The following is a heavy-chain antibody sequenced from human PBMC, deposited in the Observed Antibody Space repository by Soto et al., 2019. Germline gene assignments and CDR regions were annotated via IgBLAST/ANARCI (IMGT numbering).Heavy chain of an antibody. V-gene: IGHV1-46*03. CDR2: INPSGGST. CDR3: ARDTSVLRFLEWSTDAFDI. CDR1: GYTFTSYY. D-gene: IGHD3-3*01. Sequence: ASVKVSCKASGYTFTSYYMHWVRQAPGQGLEWMGIINPSGGSTSYAQKFQGRVTMTRDTSTSTVYMELSSLRSEDTAVYYCARDTSVLRFLEWSTDAFDIWGQGTMVNVSS. J-gene: IGHJ3*02.